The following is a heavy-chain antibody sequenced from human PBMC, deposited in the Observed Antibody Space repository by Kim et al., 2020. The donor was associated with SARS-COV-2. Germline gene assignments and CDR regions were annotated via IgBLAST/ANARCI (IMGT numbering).Heavy chain of an antibody. D-gene: IGHD1-20*01. CDR3: ARASRTYNWNDGSWFDP. J-gene: IGHJ5*02. CDR2: INHSGST. Sequence: SQTRSLTCAVYGGSFSGYYWSWIRQPPGKGLEWIGEINHSGSTNYNPSLKSRVTISVDTSKNQFSLKLSSVTAADTAVYYCARASRTYNWNDGSWFDPWGQGTLVTVSS. V-gene: IGHV4-34*01. CDR1: GGSFSGYY.